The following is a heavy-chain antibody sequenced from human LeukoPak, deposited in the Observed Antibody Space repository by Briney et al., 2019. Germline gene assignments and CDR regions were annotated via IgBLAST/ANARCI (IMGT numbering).Heavy chain of an antibody. J-gene: IGHJ4*02. Sequence: ASVKVSCKASGDTFSSYAISWVRQAPGQGLEWMGGIIPIFGTANYAQKFQGRVTITADESTSTAYMELSSLRSEDTAVYYCARDGDYQYFGYWGQGTLVTVSS. D-gene: IGHD4-17*01. V-gene: IGHV1-69*01. CDR1: GDTFSSYA. CDR3: ARDGDYQYFGY. CDR2: IIPIFGTA.